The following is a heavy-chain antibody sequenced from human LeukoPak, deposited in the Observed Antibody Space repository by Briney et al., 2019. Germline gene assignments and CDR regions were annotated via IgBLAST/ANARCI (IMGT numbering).Heavy chain of an antibody. J-gene: IGHJ4*02. CDR2: FDLEDGET. D-gene: IGHD3-10*01. V-gene: IGHV1-24*01. CDR3: ATDLYGSGSYYTSY. CDR1: GYTLTELS. Sequence: ASVTVSFKVSGYTLTELSMHWVRQAPGKGLEWMGGFDLEDGETIYAQKFQGRVTMTEDTSTDTAYMELSSLRSEDTAVYYCATDLYGSGSYYTSYWGQGTLVTVSS.